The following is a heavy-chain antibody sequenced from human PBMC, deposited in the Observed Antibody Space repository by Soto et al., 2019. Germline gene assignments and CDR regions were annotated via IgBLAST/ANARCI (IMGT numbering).Heavy chain of an antibody. CDR1: GGSISSYY. Sequence: SETLSLTCTVSGGSISSYYWGWIRQPPGKGLEWIGSIYYSGSTYYNPSLKSRVTISVDTSKNQFSLKLSSVTAADTAVYYCARLSSGWYFDYWGQGTPVTVSS. CDR3: ARLSSGWYFDY. D-gene: IGHD6-19*01. V-gene: IGHV4-39*01. J-gene: IGHJ4*02. CDR2: IYYSGST.